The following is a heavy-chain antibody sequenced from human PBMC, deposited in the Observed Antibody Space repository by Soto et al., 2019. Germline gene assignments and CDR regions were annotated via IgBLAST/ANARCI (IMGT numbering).Heavy chain of an antibody. CDR1: GYSFTSYW. CDR3: ARTTESSSSHYYYYGMDV. J-gene: IGHJ6*02. Sequence: GESLKVSCKGSGYSFTSYWISWVRQMPGKGLEWMGRIDPSDSYTNYSPSFQGHVTISADKSISTAYLQWSSLKASDTAMYYCARTTESSSSHYYYYGMDVWGQGTTVTVSS. CDR2: IDPSDSYT. V-gene: IGHV5-10-1*01. D-gene: IGHD6-6*01.